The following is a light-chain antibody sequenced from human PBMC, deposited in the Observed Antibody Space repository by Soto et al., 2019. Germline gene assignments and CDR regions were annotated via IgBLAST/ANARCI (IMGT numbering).Light chain of an antibody. V-gene: IGLV1-40*01. CDR3: QSYDSSLSGAV. CDR2: GNS. Sequence: QSVLTQPPSVSGAPGQRVTISCTGSSSNIGAGCDVHWYQQLPGTAPKLLIYGNSNRPSGVPDRFSGSMSGTSASLAITGLQAEDEADYYCQSYDSSLSGAVFGGGTQLTVL. J-gene: IGLJ7*01. CDR1: SSNIGAGCD.